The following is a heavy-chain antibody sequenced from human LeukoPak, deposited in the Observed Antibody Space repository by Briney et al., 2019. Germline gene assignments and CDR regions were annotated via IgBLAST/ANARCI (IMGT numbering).Heavy chain of an antibody. CDR3: VKDQDSGAYSRFDY. Sequence: GGSLRLSCAASGFTFNSYAMSWVRQAPGKGLEWVLSISGSGGSTYYTDSVKGRFTISIDNSKDTLYLQMNSLRAEDTAVYYCVKDQDSGAYSRFDYWGQGTLVTVSS. J-gene: IGHJ4*02. CDR2: ISGSGGST. D-gene: IGHD3-22*01. V-gene: IGHV3-23*01. CDR1: GFTFNSYA.